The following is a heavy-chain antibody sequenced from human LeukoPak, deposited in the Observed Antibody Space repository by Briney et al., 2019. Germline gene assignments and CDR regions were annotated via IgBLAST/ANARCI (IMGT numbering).Heavy chain of an antibody. CDR2: IYHSGST. CDR3: ARQKGDRDWFDP. CDR1: GYSISSGYY. Sequence: SETLSLTCTVSGYSISSGYYWGWIRQPPGKGLEWIGSIYHSGSTYYNPSLKSRVTISVDTSKNQFSLKLSSVTAADTAVYYCARQKGDRDWFDPWGQGTLVTVSS. J-gene: IGHJ5*02. V-gene: IGHV4-38-2*02. D-gene: IGHD3-22*01.